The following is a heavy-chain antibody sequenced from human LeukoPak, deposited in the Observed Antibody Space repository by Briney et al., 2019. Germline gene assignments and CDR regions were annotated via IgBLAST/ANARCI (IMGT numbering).Heavy chain of an antibody. V-gene: IGHV3-48*01. CDR2: FSSSSRTI. J-gene: IGHJ4*02. CDR1: GFTKRSYS. D-gene: IGHD2-15*01. CDR3: ARGKVVVRATLFDY. Sequence: GGSLRLCCVASGFTKRSYSMNWVRQAPGQRLEWDSYFSSSSRTICYADSVRGRFSIARDNAKNSLYLQVNSLRVEDTAIYYCARGKVVVRATLFDYWGQGTQVAVSS.